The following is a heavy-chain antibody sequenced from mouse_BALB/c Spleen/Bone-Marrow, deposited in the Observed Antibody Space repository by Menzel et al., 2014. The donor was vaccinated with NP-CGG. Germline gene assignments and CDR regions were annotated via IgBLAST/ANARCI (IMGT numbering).Heavy chain of an antibody. CDR3: AREWTARAVDY. J-gene: IGHJ2*01. D-gene: IGHD3-2*01. Sequence: QVQLQQSGAELVRPETSVKVSCKASGYAFTNYLIEWVKQRPVQGLEWIGVINPGSGGANYNAMFKGKATLTADKSSSTAYMQLSSLTSDDSAVYFCAREWTARAVDYWGQGTTLTVSS. V-gene: IGHV1-54*01. CDR1: GYAFTNYL. CDR2: INPGSGGA.